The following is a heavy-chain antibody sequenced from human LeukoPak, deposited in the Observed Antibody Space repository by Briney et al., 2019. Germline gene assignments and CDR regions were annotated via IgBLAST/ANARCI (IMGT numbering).Heavy chain of an antibody. V-gene: IGHV4-59*08. CDR1: GGSVNTYY. CDR2: VYYTGST. Sequence: SETLSLTCSVSGGSVNTYYWSWIRQPPGKGLEWSGYVYYTGSTNYNPSLKSRVTIFEDKSKNQFSLRLSSVTVADTAVYYCARHYSITGGRLSGYWLDPWGQGTLVTVSS. D-gene: IGHD7-27*01. J-gene: IGHJ5*02. CDR3: ARHYSITGGRLSGYWLDP.